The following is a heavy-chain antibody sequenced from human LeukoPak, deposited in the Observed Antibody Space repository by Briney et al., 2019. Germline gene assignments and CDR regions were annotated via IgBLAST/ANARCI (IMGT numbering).Heavy chain of an antibody. V-gene: IGHV1-8*02. J-gene: IGHJ6*03. CDR3: ARGWVHYYYYYMDV. CDR1: GYTFTSYD. CDR2: MNPNSGNT. Sequence: ASVKVSCKASGYTFTSYDINWVRQATGQGLEWMGWMNPNSGNTGYAQKFQGRVTMTRNTSISTAYMEVSSLSSEDTAVYYCARGWVHYYYYYMDVWGKGTTVTISS. D-gene: IGHD3-10*01.